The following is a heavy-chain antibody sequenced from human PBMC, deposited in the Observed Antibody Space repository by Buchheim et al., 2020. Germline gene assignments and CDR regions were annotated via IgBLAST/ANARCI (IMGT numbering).Heavy chain of an antibody. V-gene: IGHV4-30-4*01. D-gene: IGHD3-22*01. CDR2: IYYSGST. Sequence: QVQLQESGPGLVKPSQTLSLTCTVSGGSISSGDYYWSWIRQPPGKGLEWIGYIYYSGSTYYNPSLKSRVTIPVDTSKNQFSLKLSSVTAADTAVYYCARDAGVRYYYDSSGYYFDYWGQGTL. CDR3: ARDAGVRYYYDSSGYYFDY. J-gene: IGHJ4*02. CDR1: GGSISSGDYY.